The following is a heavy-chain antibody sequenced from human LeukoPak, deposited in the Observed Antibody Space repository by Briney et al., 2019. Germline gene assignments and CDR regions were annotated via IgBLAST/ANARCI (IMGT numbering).Heavy chain of an antibody. J-gene: IGHJ4*02. V-gene: IGHV3-72*01. CDR2: IRNKANIYTT. Sequence: LPGGSLRLSCAASGFSFSDHFMDWVRQAPGKGPEWLGRIRNKANIYTTEYAASVKGRFTISRDDSINSLFLQIKSLRAEDTAVYYCARVVGYGDLDYWGQGTLVTVSS. D-gene: IGHD4-17*01. CDR3: ARVVGYGDLDY. CDR1: GFSFSDHF.